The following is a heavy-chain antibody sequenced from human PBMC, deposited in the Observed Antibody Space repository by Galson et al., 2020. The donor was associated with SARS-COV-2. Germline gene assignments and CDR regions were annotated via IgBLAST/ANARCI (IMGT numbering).Heavy chain of an antibody. V-gene: IGHV5-51*01. D-gene: IGHD3-3*01. CDR3: ARVRYDFWSRFVFDAFDI. CDR1: GYSFTNNW. J-gene: IGHJ3*02. CDR2: INPRDSDT. Sequence: KIGESLKISCEGSGYSFTNNWIGWVRQMPGQGLEWMGIINPRDSDTRYSPSFEGQVTISADKSINTTFLQWSSLKASDTAIYYCARVRYDFWSRFVFDAFDIWGKGTMGTVP.